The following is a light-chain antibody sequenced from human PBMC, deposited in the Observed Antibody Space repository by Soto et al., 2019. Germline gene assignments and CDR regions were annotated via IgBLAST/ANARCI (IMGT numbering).Light chain of an antibody. CDR1: SSDIGFYNY. J-gene: IGLJ2*01. CDR3: SSYTSSSTLVL. Sequence: QSALTQPASVSGSPGQSITISCTGTSSDIGFYNYVSWYQQHPGKAPKLMIYEDSNRPSGVSSRFSGSKSGNTASLTISGLQAEDEADYHCSSYTSSSTLVLFGGGTKVTVL. V-gene: IGLV2-14*01. CDR2: EDS.